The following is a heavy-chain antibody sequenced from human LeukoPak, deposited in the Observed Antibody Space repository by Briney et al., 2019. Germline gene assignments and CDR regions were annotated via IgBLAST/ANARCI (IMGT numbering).Heavy chain of an antibody. CDR3: ARIGHDYYDSSGYYYEGAFDI. V-gene: IGHV1-18*01. Sequence: ASVKVSCKASGYTFTNYGISWVRQAPGQGLEWMGWISAYNGNTNYAQKLQGRVTMTTDTSTSTAYMELRSLRSDDTAVYYCARIGHDYYDSSGYYYEGAFDIWGQGTMVTVSS. CDR1: GYTFTNYG. D-gene: IGHD3-22*01. J-gene: IGHJ3*02. CDR2: ISAYNGNT.